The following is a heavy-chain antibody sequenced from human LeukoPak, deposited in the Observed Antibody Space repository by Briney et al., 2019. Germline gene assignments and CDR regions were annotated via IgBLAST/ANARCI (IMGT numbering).Heavy chain of an antibody. CDR2: IYYSGST. CDR3: ARVRDYYDSSGYKERLVDY. Sequence: PSETLSLTCTVSGGSISSGDYYWSWIRQPPGKGLEWIGYIYYSGSTYYNPSLKSRVTISVDTSKNQFSLKLSSVTAADTAVYYRARVRDYYDSSGYKERLVDYWGQGTLVTVSS. CDR1: GGSISSGDYY. V-gene: IGHV4-30-4*08. J-gene: IGHJ4*02. D-gene: IGHD3-22*01.